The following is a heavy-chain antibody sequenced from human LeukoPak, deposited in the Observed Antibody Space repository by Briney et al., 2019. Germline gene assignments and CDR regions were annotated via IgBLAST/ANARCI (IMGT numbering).Heavy chain of an antibody. J-gene: IGHJ5*02. CDR3: ASGSASIVVVPAGFDP. Sequence: SETLSLTCAVYGGSFSGYYWSWIRQPPGKGLEWIGEINHSGSTNYNPSLKSRVTISVDTSKNQFSLKLSSVTAADTAVYYCASGSASIVVVPAGFDPWGQGTLVTVSS. CDR1: GGSFSGYY. CDR2: INHSGST. V-gene: IGHV4-34*01. D-gene: IGHD2-2*01.